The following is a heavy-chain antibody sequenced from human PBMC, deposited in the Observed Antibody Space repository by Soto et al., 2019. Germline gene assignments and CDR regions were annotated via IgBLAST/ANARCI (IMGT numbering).Heavy chain of an antibody. J-gene: IGHJ4*02. Sequence: EVQLVESGGGLVQPGGSLRLSCEVSGFTLSNAWMNWVRQAPGKGLEWVGRIKRKADGGTTDYAAPVKGRFTISGDDSTNTLYLQMNSLNIEDTAVYYCVTEDGTGGYWGQGTLVSVSS. D-gene: IGHD7-27*01. CDR3: VTEDGTGGY. CDR1: GFTLSNAW. V-gene: IGHV3-15*07. CDR2: IKRKADGGTT.